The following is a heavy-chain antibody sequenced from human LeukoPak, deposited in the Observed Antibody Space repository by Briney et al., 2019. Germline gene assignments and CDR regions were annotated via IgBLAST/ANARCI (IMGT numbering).Heavy chain of an antibody. J-gene: IGHJ4*02. Sequence: SVKVSCKASGGTFSSYAISWVRQAPGQGLEWMGRIIPILGIANYAQKFQGRVTITADKSTSTAYMELSSLRSEDTAVYYCAREPYDSSGYSPCYFDYWGQGTLVTASS. CDR2: IIPILGIA. CDR1: GGTFSSYA. V-gene: IGHV1-69*04. CDR3: AREPYDSSGYSPCYFDY. D-gene: IGHD3-22*01.